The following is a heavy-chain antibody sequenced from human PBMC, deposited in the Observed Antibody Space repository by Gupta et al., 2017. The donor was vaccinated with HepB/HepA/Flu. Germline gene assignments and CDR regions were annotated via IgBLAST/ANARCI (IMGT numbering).Heavy chain of an antibody. CDR1: GGTFRTNT. Sequence: QVQLVQSGAEVKKPGSSVTVTCKASGGTFRTNTISWVRQAPGQGLEWVGGIIPIFGTASYAQKFQDRVTIIADESRTTAYMELRSLTSEDTAMYYCAREAIQLGIDGFDIWGQGTMVTVSS. CDR2: IIPIFGTA. J-gene: IGHJ3*02. V-gene: IGHV1-69*01. D-gene: IGHD5-24*01. CDR3: AREAIQLGIDGFDI.